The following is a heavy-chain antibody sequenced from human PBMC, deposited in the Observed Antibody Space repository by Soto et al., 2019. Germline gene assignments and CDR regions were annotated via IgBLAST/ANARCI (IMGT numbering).Heavy chain of an antibody. J-gene: IGHJ1*01. V-gene: IGHV5-51*01. Sequence: PGESLKISCQGSGYSFTSYWIGWVRQMPGKGLECMGIIYPADSDTRYSPSFQGQVTISADKSISTAYLQWSSLKASDSAMYYCARLHDYAPEEYFPHWGQGTLVTVSS. D-gene: IGHD4-17*01. CDR2: IYPADSDT. CDR1: GYSFTSYW. CDR3: ARLHDYAPEEYFPH.